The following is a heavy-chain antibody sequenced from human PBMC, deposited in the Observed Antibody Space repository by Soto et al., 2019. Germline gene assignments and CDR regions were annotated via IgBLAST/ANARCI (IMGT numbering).Heavy chain of an antibody. CDR3: ARAKFWSGYSNYYYYGMDV. CDR1: GGTFSSYA. CDR2: IIPIFGTA. Sequence: QVQLVQSGAEVKKPGSSVKVSCKASGGTFSSYAISWVRQAPGQGLEWMGGIIPIFGTANYAQKFQGRVTITADESTSTAYMELSSLRSEDTAVNYCARAKFWSGYSNYYYYGMDVWGQGTTVTVSS. D-gene: IGHD3-3*01. J-gene: IGHJ6*02. V-gene: IGHV1-69*01.